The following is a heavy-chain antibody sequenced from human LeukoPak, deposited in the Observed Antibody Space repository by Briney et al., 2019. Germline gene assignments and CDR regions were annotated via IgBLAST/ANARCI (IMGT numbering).Heavy chain of an antibody. CDR3: ARDRLEWLLGLDP. D-gene: IGHD3-3*01. CDR1: GGSISSGSYY. V-gene: IGHV4-61*02. J-gene: IGHJ5*02. CDR2: IYTSGST. Sequence: SQTLSLTCTVSGGSISSGSYYWSWIRQPAGKGLEWIGRIYTSGSTNYNPSLKSRVTISVDTSKNQFSLKLSSVTAADTAVYYCARDRLEWLLGLDPWGQGTLVTVPS.